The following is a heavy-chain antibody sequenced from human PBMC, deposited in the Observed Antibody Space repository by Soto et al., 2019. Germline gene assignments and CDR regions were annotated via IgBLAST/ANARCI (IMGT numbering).Heavy chain of an antibody. V-gene: IGHV4-31*03. CDR1: GGSISSGGYY. CDR3: ARDADDSSGYFDY. CDR2: IYYSGST. J-gene: IGHJ4*02. D-gene: IGHD3-22*01. Sequence: ASETLSLTCTVSGGSISSGGYYWSWIRQHPGKGLEWIGYIYYSGSTYYNPSLKSRVTISVDTSKNQFSLKLSSVTAADTAVYYCARDADDSSGYFDYWGQGTLVTVSS.